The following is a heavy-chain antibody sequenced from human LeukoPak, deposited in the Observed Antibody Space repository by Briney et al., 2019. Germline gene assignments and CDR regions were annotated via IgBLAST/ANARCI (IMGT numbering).Heavy chain of an antibody. J-gene: IGHJ3*02. CDR3: ARGVHRVVIITNAFDI. CDR1: GFTFSSYW. Sequence: GGSLRLSCAASGFTFSSYWMSWVRQAPGKGLEWVANIKQDGSEKYYVDSVKGRFTISRDNAKNSLYLQMNSLRAEDTAVYYCARGVHRVVIITNAFDIWGQGTMVTVSS. CDR2: IKQDGSEK. D-gene: IGHD3-3*01. V-gene: IGHV3-7*01.